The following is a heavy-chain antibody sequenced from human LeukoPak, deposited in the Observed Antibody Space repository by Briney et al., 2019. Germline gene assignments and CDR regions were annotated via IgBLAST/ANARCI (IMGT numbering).Heavy chain of an antibody. D-gene: IGHD4-23*01. Sequence: ASVKVSCKASGYTFTSYYMHWVRQAPGQGLEWMGIINPSGGSISYAQKFQGRVTMTRDTSTSTVYMELSSLRSEDTAVYYCARAATVVTLTGVYYYYYGMDVWGQGTTVTVSS. CDR1: GYTFTSYY. CDR3: ARAATVVTLTGVYYYYYGMDV. V-gene: IGHV1-46*01. J-gene: IGHJ6*02. CDR2: INPSGGSI.